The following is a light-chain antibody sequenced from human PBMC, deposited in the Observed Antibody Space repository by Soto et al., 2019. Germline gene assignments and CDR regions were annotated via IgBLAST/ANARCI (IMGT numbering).Light chain of an antibody. Sequence: QAAVTQPSSLSASPGASASLTCTLRSDINVGPYRIYWYQQKPGSRPQHLLTYKSDSDKQQGSGVPSRFSGSKDASANAAILLISGLQSEDEADYYCMIWHSTAVVFGGGTKLTVL. CDR1: SDINVGPYR. J-gene: IGLJ2*01. CDR2: YKSDSDK. V-gene: IGLV5-45*03. CDR3: MIWHSTAVV.